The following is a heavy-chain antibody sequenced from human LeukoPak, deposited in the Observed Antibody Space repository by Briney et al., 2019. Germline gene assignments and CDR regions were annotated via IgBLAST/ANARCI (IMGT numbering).Heavy chain of an antibody. D-gene: IGHD6-19*01. CDR2: INPEGAST. CDR3: ARGTAITAGIDF. V-gene: IGHV3-74*01. Sequence: GGSLRLSCTASGFAFSTYWMFWVRQAPGKGLVWVSQINPEGASTTYGDPAKGRFTASRDSAKNALHLQMNSLRVDDTAVYYCARGTAITAGIDFWGQGTLVTVSP. CDR1: GFAFSTYW. J-gene: IGHJ4*02.